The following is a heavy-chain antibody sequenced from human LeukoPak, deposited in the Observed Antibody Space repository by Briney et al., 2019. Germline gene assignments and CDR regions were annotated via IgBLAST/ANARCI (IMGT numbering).Heavy chain of an antibody. CDR3: ARVGSGGAWFDF. J-gene: IGHJ4*02. Sequence: SETLSLTCTVSGGSISSYYWSWIRQPPGKGLEWIGSIFQSGRTTYNPSLKSRVTILLDTSKNQFSLKLSSVTAADTAMYYCARVGSGGAWFDFWGQGTLVSVSS. V-gene: IGHV4-59*08. CDR2: IFQSGRT. D-gene: IGHD6-19*01. CDR1: GGSISSYY.